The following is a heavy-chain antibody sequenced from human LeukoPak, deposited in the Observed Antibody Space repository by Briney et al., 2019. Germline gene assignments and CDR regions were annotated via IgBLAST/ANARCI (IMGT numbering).Heavy chain of an antibody. Sequence: PGGSLRLSCATSGFPFSQHGYHWVRQAPGKGLEWTAVIWVDGTRKYYADPVEGRFTISRDNSKSTLYLQIDSLRPEDTAVYYCVAVLVPAAFWHFDVWGRGTQVTVSS. CDR2: IWVDGTRK. CDR3: VAVLVPAAFWHFDV. V-gene: IGHV3-33*01. J-gene: IGHJ2*01. D-gene: IGHD2-2*01. CDR1: GFPFSQHG.